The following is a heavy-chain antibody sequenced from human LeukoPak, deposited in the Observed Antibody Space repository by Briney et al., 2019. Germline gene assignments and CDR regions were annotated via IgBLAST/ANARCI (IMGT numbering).Heavy chain of an antibody. V-gene: IGHV1-2*04. CDR3: ARDRGYGSGFDP. Sequence: ASVTVSSTASGYTFTAYYMHWVRQAPGQGLEWMGWINPNSGGTNYAQKFQGWVTITRDTSISTAYMELSRLRSDDTAVYYCARDRGYGSGFDPWGQGTLVTVSS. CDR2: INPNSGGT. D-gene: IGHD3-10*01. CDR1: GYTFTAYY. J-gene: IGHJ5*02.